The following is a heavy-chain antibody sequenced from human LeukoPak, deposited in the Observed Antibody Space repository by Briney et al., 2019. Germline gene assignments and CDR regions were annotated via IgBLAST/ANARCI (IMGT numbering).Heavy chain of an antibody. CDR3: TRGKTVTFEN. Sequence: SETLSLTCAVYGESMSTFFWNWLRQPPGKGLEWIGETSDRGTTTYNSAFKSRVTISLDTSKRRFSLTLTSVSAADTAVYYCTRGKTVTFENWGQGSLVTVSS. D-gene: IGHD2-21*02. J-gene: IGHJ4*02. CDR2: TSDRGTT. V-gene: IGHV4-34*01. CDR1: GESMSTFF.